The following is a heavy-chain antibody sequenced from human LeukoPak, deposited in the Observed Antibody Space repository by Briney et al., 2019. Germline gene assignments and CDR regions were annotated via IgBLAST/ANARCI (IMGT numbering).Heavy chain of an antibody. CDR2: ISSSSSYI. V-gene: IGHV3-21*04. J-gene: IGHJ4*02. CDR3: AKDLDSGYYDSSGYQ. CDR1: GFTFSSYS. D-gene: IGHD3-22*01. Sequence: GGSLRLSCAASGFTFSSYSMNWVRQAPGKGLEWVSSISSSSSYIYYADSVKGRFTISRDNAKNSLYLQINSLRAEDTAVYYCAKDLDSGYYDSSGYQWGQGTLVTVSS.